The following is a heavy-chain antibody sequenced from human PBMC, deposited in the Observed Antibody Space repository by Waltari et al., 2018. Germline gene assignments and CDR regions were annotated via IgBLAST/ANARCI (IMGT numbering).Heavy chain of an antibody. CDR2: ISSSSSYI. V-gene: IGHV3-21*01. CDR3: ARMAGGGYSYGYKSDYFDY. D-gene: IGHD5-18*01. CDR1: GFTFSSYS. J-gene: IGHJ4*02. Sequence: EVQLVESGGGLVKPGGSLRLSCAASGFTFSSYSMNWVRQAPGKGLEWVSSISSSSSYIYYADSVKGRFTISRDNAKNSLYLQMNSLRAEDTAVYYCARMAGGGYSYGYKSDYFDYWGQGTLVTVSS.